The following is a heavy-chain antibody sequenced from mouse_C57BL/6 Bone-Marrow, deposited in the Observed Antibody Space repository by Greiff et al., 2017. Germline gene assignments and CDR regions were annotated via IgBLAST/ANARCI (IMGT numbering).Heavy chain of an antibody. CDR2: IWRGGST. CDR3: AKKSGSSLYAMDY. CDR1: GFSLTSYG. J-gene: IGHJ4*01. D-gene: IGHD1-1*01. Sequence: QVQLQQSGPGLVQPSQSLSITCTVSGFSLTSYGVHWVRQSPGKGLEWLGVIWRGGSTDYNAAFMSRLSITKDNSKSQVFVKMNSLQADDTAIYYCAKKSGSSLYAMDYWGQGTSVTVAS. V-gene: IGHV2-5*01.